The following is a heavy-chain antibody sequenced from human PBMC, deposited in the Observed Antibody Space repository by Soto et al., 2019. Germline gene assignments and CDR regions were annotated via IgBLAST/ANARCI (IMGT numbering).Heavy chain of an antibody. CDR1: GFTFSSYW. D-gene: IGHD3-9*01. J-gene: IGHJ4*02. Sequence: GSLRLSCAASGFTFSSYWMSWVRQASGKGLEWVANIKQDGSEKYYVDSVKGRFTISRDNAKNSLYLQMNSLRAEDTAVYYCARDPYYDILTGYTPFDYWGQGTLVTVSS. CDR3: ARDPYYDILTGYTPFDY. CDR2: IKQDGSEK. V-gene: IGHV3-7*01.